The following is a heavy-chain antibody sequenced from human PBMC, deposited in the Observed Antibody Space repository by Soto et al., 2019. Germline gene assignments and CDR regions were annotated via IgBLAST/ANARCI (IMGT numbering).Heavy chain of an antibody. V-gene: IGHV3-30*04. Sequence: AGRCLSLSCVPAMFTFITLAMHCVSQAPGKGLEWVVVISAHGWKTFYGDSGTGRFTISRDSPHNAPFLDASSLRGADPAVYFCAKDRGSCEYCYDIDAWGQGTMVTVSS. CDR2: ISAHGWKT. CDR1: MFTFITLA. CDR3: AKDRGSCEYCYDIDA. J-gene: IGHJ6*02. D-gene: IGHD3-10*01.